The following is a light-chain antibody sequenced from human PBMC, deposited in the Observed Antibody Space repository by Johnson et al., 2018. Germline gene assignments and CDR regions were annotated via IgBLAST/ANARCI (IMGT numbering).Light chain of an antibody. CDR2: ENN. J-gene: IGLJ1*01. CDR1: SSNIGNNY. CDR3: GTWDSSLSAENV. V-gene: IGLV1-51*02. Sequence: QSVLTQSPSVSAAPGQKVTISCSGSSSNIGNNYVSWYQQLPGTAPKLLIYENNKRPSGIPDRFSGSNSGTSATLGITGLQTGDEADYYCGTWDSSLSAENVFGTGTKVTLL.